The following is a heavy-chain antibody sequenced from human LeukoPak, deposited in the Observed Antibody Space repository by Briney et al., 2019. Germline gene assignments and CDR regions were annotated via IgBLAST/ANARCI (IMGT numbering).Heavy chain of an antibody. V-gene: IGHV3-30*02. CDR3: AKDGPRFNYYYYMDV. Sequence: PGGSLRLSCAASGFTFSSYGMHWVRRAPGKGRGGVQFKGYDGSNKYYADSVKGRFTISRDSSKNTLYLQMNSLRAEDTAVYYCAKDGPRFNYYYYMDVWGKGTTVTVSS. CDR2: KGYDGSNK. D-gene: IGHD3-16*01. CDR1: GFTFSSYG. J-gene: IGHJ6*03.